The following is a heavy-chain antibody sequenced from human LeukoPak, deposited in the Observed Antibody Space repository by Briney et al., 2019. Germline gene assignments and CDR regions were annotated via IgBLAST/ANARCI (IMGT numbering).Heavy chain of an antibody. J-gene: IGHJ4*02. D-gene: IGHD6-19*01. CDR1: GYTFTDFY. Sequence: ASVTVSCKASGYTFTDFYIHWVRQAPGQGLEWMGRISPRSGGTNFAQKFQGRVAMTKDTSISTAYMDLNRLTSDDTAVYYCARDFHDGGAVAYDYWGRGALVTVSS. CDR2: ISPRSGGT. V-gene: IGHV1-2*06. CDR3: ARDFHDGGAVAYDY.